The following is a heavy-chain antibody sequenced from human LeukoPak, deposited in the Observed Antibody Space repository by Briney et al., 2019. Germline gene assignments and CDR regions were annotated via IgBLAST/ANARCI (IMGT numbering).Heavy chain of an antibody. J-gene: IGHJ5*02. V-gene: IGHV1-8*01. CDR2: MNPNSGNT. Sequence: GASVKVSCKASGYTFTSYDINWVRQATGQGLEWMGWMNPNSGNTGYAQKFQGRVTMTRNTSISTAYMELSSLRSEDMAVYYCARVRRYCSGGSCYNWFDPWGQGTLVTVSS. CDR1: GYTFTSYD. CDR3: ARVRRYCSGGSCYNWFDP. D-gene: IGHD2-15*01.